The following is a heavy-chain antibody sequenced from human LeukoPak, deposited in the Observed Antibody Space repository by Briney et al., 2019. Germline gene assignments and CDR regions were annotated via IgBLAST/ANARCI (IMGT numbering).Heavy chain of an antibody. CDR1: GFTVSSNY. J-gene: IGHJ4*02. CDR3: ARDFCTNGVCYYFDY. V-gene: IGHV3-66*01. CDR2: IYSGGST. Sequence: PGGSLRLSCAASGFTVSSNYMSWVRQAPGKGLEWVSVIYSGGSTYYADSVKGGFTISRDNSKNTLYLQMNSLRAEDTAVYYCARDFCTNGVCYYFDYWGQGTLVTVSS. D-gene: IGHD2-8*01.